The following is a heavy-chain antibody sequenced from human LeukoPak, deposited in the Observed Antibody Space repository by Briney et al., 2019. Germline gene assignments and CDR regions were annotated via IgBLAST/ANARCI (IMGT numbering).Heavy chain of an antibody. CDR3: ARGVIAVAGAFDY. D-gene: IGHD6-19*01. J-gene: IGHJ4*02. V-gene: IGHV3-66*01. CDR2: IYSGGST. Sequence: GGSLRLSCAASGFTVSSNYMSWVRQAPGKGLEWVSVIYSGGSTYYADFVKGRFTISRDNSKNTLYLQMNSLRAEDTAVYYCARGVIAVAGAFDYWGQGTLVTVSS. CDR1: GFTVSSNY.